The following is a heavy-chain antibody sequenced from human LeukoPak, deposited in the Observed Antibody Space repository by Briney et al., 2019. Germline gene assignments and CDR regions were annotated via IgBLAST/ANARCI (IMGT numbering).Heavy chain of an antibody. D-gene: IGHD2-2*01. CDR1: GFTFSSYG. CDR2: IWYDGSNK. J-gene: IGHJ4*02. CDR3: ARPRGCSSTSCYPFDY. V-gene: IGHV3-33*01. Sequence: GWSLRLSCAASGFTFSSYGMHWVRQAPGKGLEWVAVIWYDGSNKYYADSVKGRFTISRDNSKNTLYLQMNSLRAEDTAVYYCARPRGCSSTSCYPFDYWGQGTLVTVSS.